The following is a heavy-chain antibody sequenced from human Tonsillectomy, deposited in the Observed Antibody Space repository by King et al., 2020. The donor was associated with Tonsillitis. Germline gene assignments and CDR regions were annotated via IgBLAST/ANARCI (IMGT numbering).Heavy chain of an antibody. CDR2: ISYDGSDK. D-gene: IGHD3-22*01. Sequence: VQLVESRGGVVQPGRSLRLSCAASGFTFSSYAMHWVRQAPGKGLEWVADISYDGSDKYYADSVKGRFTISRDNSKNTLYLQMNSLTAEDTAMYYCARDHSPGDSSGYLNYWGQGNLVTVSS. J-gene: IGHJ4*02. V-gene: IGHV3-30-3*01. CDR1: GFTFSSYA. CDR3: ARDHSPGDSSGYLNY.